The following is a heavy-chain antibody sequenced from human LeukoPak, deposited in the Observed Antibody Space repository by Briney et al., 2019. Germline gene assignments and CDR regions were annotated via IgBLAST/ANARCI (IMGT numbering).Heavy chain of an antibody. Sequence: PSETLSLTCTVSGGSISSGGYYWSWIRQHPGKGLEWIGYIYYSGSTYYNPSLKSRVTISVDTSKNQFSLKLSSVTAADTAVYYCARGYAATGYNWFDPWGQGTLVTVSS. J-gene: IGHJ5*02. CDR1: GGSISSGGYY. V-gene: IGHV4-31*03. D-gene: IGHD4/OR15-4a*01. CDR3: ARGYAATGYNWFDP. CDR2: IYYSGST.